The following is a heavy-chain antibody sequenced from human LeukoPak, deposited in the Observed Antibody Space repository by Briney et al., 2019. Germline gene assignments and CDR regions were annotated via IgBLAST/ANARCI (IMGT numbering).Heavy chain of an antibody. D-gene: IGHD3-9*01. CDR2: ISGSATAT. CDR1: GFTFNNYA. Sequence: GGSLRLSCAASGFTFNNYAMSWVRQAPGKGLEWVSAISGSATATYYPDPVKGRFTISRDNSKDTLYLQMNSLRAEDTAVYYCAKKRDNHDWLYYFDDWGQGTQVTVSS. V-gene: IGHV3-23*01. J-gene: IGHJ4*01. CDR3: AKKRDNHDWLYYFDD.